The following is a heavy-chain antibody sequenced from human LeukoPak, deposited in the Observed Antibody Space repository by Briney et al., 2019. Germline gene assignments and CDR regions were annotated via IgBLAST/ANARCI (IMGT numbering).Heavy chain of an antibody. J-gene: IGHJ6*03. CDR1: GYSISSGYY. Sequence: KTSETLSLTCTVSGYSISSGYYWGWIRQPPGKGLEWIGSIFHSGSTYYNPSLKSRVTISLDTSKNQFSLKLSSVTAADTAVYYCARVRRTYYYYMDVWGKGTTVTVSS. V-gene: IGHV4-38-2*02. CDR3: ARVRRTYYYYMDV. CDR2: IFHSGST.